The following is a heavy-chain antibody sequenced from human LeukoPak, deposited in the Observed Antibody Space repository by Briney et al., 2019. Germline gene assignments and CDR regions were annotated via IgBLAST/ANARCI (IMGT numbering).Heavy chain of an antibody. CDR1: GGSFSGYY. Sequence: NPSETLSLTCAVCGGSFSGYYWSWIRQPPGKGLEWIGEINHSGSTNYNPSLKSRVTISVDTSKNQFSLKLSSVTAADTAVYYCARFGWNMGYWGQGTLVTVSS. V-gene: IGHV4-34*01. CDR3: ARFGWNMGY. CDR2: INHSGST. D-gene: IGHD1/OR15-1a*01. J-gene: IGHJ4*02.